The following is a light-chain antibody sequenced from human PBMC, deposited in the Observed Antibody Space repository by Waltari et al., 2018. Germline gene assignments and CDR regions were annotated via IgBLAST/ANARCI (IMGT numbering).Light chain of an antibody. V-gene: IGLV1-47*01. CDR1: NANLGSNY. J-gene: IGLJ1*01. CDR3: ASWDDSHYV. Sequence: QSVLTQPPSASETPGQRVTISCSGSNANLGSNYLYWYQQPPGTAPNLLIYRNNQRPSGVPDRFSASKSGTSASLAIDGLRSEDEAIYYCASWDDSHYVFGPGTQVTVL. CDR2: RNN.